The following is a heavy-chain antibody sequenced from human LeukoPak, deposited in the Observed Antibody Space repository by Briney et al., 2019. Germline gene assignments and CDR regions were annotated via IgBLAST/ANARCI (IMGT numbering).Heavy chain of an antibody. V-gene: IGHV1-69*05. Sequence: ASVTVSCKASGGTFSSYAISWVRQAPGQGLEWMGGIIPIFGTANYAQKFQGRVTITTDESTSTAYMELSSLRSEDTAVYYCASEGRCSSTSCYTNYFDYWGQGTLVTVSS. CDR1: GGTFSSYA. J-gene: IGHJ4*02. CDR3: ASEGRCSSTSCYTNYFDY. CDR2: IIPIFGTA. D-gene: IGHD2-2*02.